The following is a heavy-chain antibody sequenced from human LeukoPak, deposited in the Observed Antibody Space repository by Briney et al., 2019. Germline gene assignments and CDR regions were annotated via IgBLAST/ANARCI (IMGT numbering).Heavy chain of an antibody. V-gene: IGHV4-4*02. J-gene: IGHJ5*02. CDR1: GGSISSSNW. Sequence: PSETLSLTCAVSGGSISSSNWWSWARQPPGKGLEWIGEIHHRGTTNYNPSLKSRVTISVDKSKNQFSLNLISVTAADTAVYYCARGGDTPFDPWGQGTLITVSS. D-gene: IGHD2-21*02. CDR3: ARGGDTPFDP. CDR2: IHHRGTT.